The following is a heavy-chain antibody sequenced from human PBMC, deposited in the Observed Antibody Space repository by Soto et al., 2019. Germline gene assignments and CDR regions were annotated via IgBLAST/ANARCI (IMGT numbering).Heavy chain of an antibody. D-gene: IGHD6-19*01. CDR1: GFSFSNYT. Sequence: LRLSCAASGFSFSNYTMNWVRQAPGKGLDWLSSISRSSSNIFYADSVKGRFTVSRDNANNLLYLQINSLSAEDTAIYYCARDLKVAASNSYFYYGMDVWGQGTTVTVSS. V-gene: IGHV3-21*01. CDR2: ISRSSSNI. CDR3: ARDLKVAASNSYFYYGMDV. J-gene: IGHJ6*02.